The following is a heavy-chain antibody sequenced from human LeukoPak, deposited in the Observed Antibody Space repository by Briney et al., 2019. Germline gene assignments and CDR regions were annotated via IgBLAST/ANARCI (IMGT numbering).Heavy chain of an antibody. V-gene: IGHV3-21*01. CDR3: ASYSSFSSSWSKDAFDI. CDR1: GFTFSSYS. D-gene: IGHD6-13*01. Sequence: GGSLRLSCAASGFTFSSYSMNWVRQAPGKGLEWVSSISSSSSYIYYADSVKGRFTISRDNAKNSLYLQMNSLRAEDTAVYYCASYSSFSSSWSKDAFDIWGQGTIVTVSS. CDR2: ISSSSSYI. J-gene: IGHJ3*02.